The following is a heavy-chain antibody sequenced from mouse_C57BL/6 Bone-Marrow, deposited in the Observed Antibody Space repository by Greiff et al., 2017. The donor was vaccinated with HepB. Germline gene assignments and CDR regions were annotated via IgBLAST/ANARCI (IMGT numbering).Heavy chain of an antibody. CDR3: ARNWDYYGSSYGYWYFDV. V-gene: IGHV1-61*01. CDR2: IYPSDSET. Sequence: VQLQQPGAELVRPGSSVKLSCKASGYTFTSYWMDWVKQRPGQGLEWIGNIYPSDSETHYNQKFKDKATLTVDKSSSTDYMQLSSLTSEDSAVYYCARNWDYYGSSYGYWYFDVWGTGTTVTVSS. J-gene: IGHJ1*03. D-gene: IGHD1-1*01. CDR1: GYTFTSYW.